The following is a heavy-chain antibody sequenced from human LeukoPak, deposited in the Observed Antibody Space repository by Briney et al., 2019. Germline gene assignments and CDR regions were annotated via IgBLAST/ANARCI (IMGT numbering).Heavy chain of an antibody. V-gene: IGHV3-53*01. J-gene: IGHJ4*02. CDR1: GFTVSSNS. CDR3: AKDLRAGSYDY. Sequence: GGSLRLSCTVSGFTVSSNSMSWVRQAPGKGLEWVSFIYSDNTHYSDSVKGRFTISRDNSKNTLYLQMNSLRAEDTAVYYCAKDLRAGSYDYRGQGTLVTVSS. D-gene: IGHD3-10*01. CDR2: IYSDNT.